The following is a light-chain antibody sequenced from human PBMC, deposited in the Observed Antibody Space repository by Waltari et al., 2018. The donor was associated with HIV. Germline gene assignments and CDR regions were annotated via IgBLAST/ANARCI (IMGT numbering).Light chain of an antibody. CDR3: QQSSATPYT. Sequence: DIQMTQSPSTLSASVGYRVTITCRASQSVGSDLNWYQQKSGEAPKLLIYIASSLYSDVPPRFSGSRSGIDFTLTITSLQPEDFATYFCQQSSATPYTFGQGTRLDVK. J-gene: IGKJ2*01. CDR1: QSVGSD. V-gene: IGKV1-39*01. CDR2: IAS.